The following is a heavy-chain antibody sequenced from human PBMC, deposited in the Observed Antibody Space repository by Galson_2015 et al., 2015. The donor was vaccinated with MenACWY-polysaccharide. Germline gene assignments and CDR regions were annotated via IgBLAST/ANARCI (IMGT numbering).Heavy chain of an antibody. CDR2: ISAYNGNT. D-gene: IGHD3-9*01. Sequence: SVKVSCKASGYTFTSYGISWVRQAPGQGLEWMGWISAYNGNTNYAQKLQGRVTMTTDTSTSTAYMELRSLRSDDTAVYYCARDRGLRYFDWPYYYVMDVWGQGTTVTVSS. CDR1: GYTFTSYG. CDR3: ARDRGLRYFDWPYYYVMDV. J-gene: IGHJ6*02. V-gene: IGHV1-18*01.